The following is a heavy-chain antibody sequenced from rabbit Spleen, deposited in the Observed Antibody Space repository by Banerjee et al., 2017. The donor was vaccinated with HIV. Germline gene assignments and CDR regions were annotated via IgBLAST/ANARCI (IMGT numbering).Heavy chain of an antibody. CDR3: ARADIGGYGADL. D-gene: IGHD7-1*01. J-gene: IGHJ4*01. V-gene: IGHV1S40*01. CDR2: IYTISDST. Sequence: QSLEESGGDLVKPGASLTLTCTASGFSFSSGYDMSWVRQAPGKGLEWIGYIYTISDSTWYANWAKGRFTISRASSTTVTLQMTSLTVADTATYFCARADIGGYGADLWGQGTLVTVS. CDR1: GFSFSSGYD.